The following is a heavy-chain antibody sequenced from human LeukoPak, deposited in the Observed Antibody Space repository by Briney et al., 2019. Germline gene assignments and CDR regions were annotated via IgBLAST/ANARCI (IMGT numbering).Heavy chain of an antibody. CDR2: ISSSGSTI. V-gene: IGHV3-11*01. J-gene: IGHJ6*02. Sequence: GGSLRLSCAASGFTFSDYYMSWIRQAPGKGLEWVSYISSSGSTIYYADSLKGRFTISRDNAKNSLYLQMNSLRAEDTAVYYCARGYGDQPEYYYYYYGMDVWGQGTTVTVSS. CDR1: GFTFSDYY. CDR3: ARGYGDQPEYYYYYYGMDV. D-gene: IGHD4-17*01.